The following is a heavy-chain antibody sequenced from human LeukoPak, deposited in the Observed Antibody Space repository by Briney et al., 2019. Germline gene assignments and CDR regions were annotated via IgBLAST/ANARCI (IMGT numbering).Heavy chain of an antibody. J-gene: IGHJ4*02. D-gene: IGHD3-22*01. CDR2: ISSSSSYI. CDR1: GFTSSSYS. CDR3: ASNGNYYDSSGPPDY. Sequence: GGSLRLSCAASGFTSSSYSMNWVRQAPGKGLEWVSSISSSSSYIYYADSVKGRFTISRDNAKNSLYLQMNSLRAEDTAVYYCASNGNYYDSSGPPDYWGQGTLVTVSS. V-gene: IGHV3-21*01.